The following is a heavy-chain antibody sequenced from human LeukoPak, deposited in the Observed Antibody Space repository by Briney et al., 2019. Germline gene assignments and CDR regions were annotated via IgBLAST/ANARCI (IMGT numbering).Heavy chain of an antibody. CDR2: IYHSGST. V-gene: IGHV4-30-2*01. J-gene: IGHJ5*02. CDR1: GGSISSGGYY. CDR3: ARDRWFDP. Sequence: TLSLTCTVSGGSISSGGYYWSWIRQPPGKGLEWIGYIYHSGSTYYNPSLKSRATISVDRSKNQFSLKLSSVTAADTAVYYCARDRWFDPWGQGTLVTVSS.